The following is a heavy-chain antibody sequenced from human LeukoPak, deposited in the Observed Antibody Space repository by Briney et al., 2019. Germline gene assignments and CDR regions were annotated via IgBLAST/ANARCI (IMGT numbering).Heavy chain of an antibody. Sequence: PSETLSLTCTVSGGSISSGGYYWSSIRQHPGKGLEWSGDIYYSGSTYYNPSLKSRVTISVDTSKNQFSLKLSSVTAADTAVYYCARGGVPRYCSSTSCYSNWFDPWGQGTLVTVSS. CDR1: GGSISSGGYY. CDR3: ARGGVPRYCSSTSCYSNWFDP. D-gene: IGHD2-2*02. CDR2: IYYSGST. V-gene: IGHV4-31*03. J-gene: IGHJ5*02.